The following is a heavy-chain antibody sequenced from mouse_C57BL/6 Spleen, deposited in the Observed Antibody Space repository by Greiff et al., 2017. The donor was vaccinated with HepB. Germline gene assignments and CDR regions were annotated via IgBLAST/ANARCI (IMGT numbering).Heavy chain of an antibody. CDR1: GFTFSSYA. Sequence: EVQLQESGEGLVKPGGSLKLSCAASGFTFSSYAMSWVRQTPEKRLEWVAYISSGGDYIYYADTVKGRFTISRDNARNTLYLQMSSLKSEDTAMYYCTRDDGNYWFAYWGQGTLVTVSA. J-gene: IGHJ3*01. D-gene: IGHD2-3*01. CDR3: TRDDGNYWFAY. CDR2: ISSGGDYI. V-gene: IGHV5-9-1*02.